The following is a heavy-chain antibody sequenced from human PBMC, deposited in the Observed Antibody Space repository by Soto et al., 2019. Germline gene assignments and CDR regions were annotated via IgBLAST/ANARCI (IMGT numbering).Heavy chain of an antibody. Sequence: GASVKVSCKASGYTFTSYAMHWVRQAPGQRLEWMGWINAGNGNTKYSQKFQGRVTITRDASASTAYMELSSLRSEDTAVYYCARISVALGAFDIWGQGTMVTV. CDR1: GYTFTSYA. CDR3: ARISVALGAFDI. CDR2: INAGNGNT. V-gene: IGHV1-3*01. D-gene: IGHD6-19*01. J-gene: IGHJ3*02.